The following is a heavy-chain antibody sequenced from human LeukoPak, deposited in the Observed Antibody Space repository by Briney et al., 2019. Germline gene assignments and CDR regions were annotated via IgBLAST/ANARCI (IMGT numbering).Heavy chain of an antibody. J-gene: IGHJ1*01. CDR2: IKPNSGGT. D-gene: IGHD3-22*01. Sequence: ASVKVSCTASGYTFTDHYIHWVRQAPGQGLEWMAWIKPNSGGTNYAQKFQGRVTMTRDTSISTAYMELTSLTSDDTAVYYCARGPGTRIVVSNEYFHHWGQGTLVTVSS. V-gene: IGHV1-2*02. CDR3: ARGPGTRIVVSNEYFHH. CDR1: GYTFTDHY.